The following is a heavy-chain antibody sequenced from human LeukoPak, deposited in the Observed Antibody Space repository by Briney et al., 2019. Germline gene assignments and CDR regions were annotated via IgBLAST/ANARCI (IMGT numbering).Heavy chain of an antibody. CDR1: GFTFSSYS. J-gene: IGHJ4*02. CDR2: ISSSSSYI. V-gene: IGHV3-21*01. D-gene: IGHD3-10*01. CDR3: AREGGHYGSGSPDY. Sequence: GGSLRLSCAASGFTFSSYSMNWVRQAPGKGLEWVSSISSSSSYIYYADSVKGRFTISRDKTKNSLYLEMNSLRAEDTAVYYCAREGGHYGSGSPDYWGQGTLVTVSS.